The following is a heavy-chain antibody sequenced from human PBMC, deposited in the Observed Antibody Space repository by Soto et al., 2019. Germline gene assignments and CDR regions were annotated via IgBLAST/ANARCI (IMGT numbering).Heavy chain of an antibody. CDR2: IYPGDSDT. D-gene: IGHD3-3*01. J-gene: IGHJ3*02. CDR1: GYNFNRYW. CDR3: ARSLENGNYAAFXI. V-gene: IGHV5-51*01. Sequence: PGESLKISCKGSGYNFNRYWIGWVRQMPGKGLEWMGVIYPGDSDTRYSPSLQGQVTISADKSSSAAYLQWSSLQASDTATYYCARSLENGNYAAFXIWGQGTMLTVSS.